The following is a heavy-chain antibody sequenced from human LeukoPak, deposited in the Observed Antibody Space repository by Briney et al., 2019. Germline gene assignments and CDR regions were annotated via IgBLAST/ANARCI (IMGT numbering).Heavy chain of an antibody. V-gene: IGHV1-69*01. Sequence: SVKVSCKASGGAFSIYAISWVRQAPGQGLEWMGGIIPIFGTANYAQKFQGRVTITADESTSTAYMELSSLRSEDTAVYYCAVYCSGGSCYSGTDSYFDYWGQGTLVTVSS. CDR3: AVYCSGGSCYSGTDSYFDY. CDR1: GGAFSIYA. J-gene: IGHJ4*02. D-gene: IGHD2-15*01. CDR2: IIPIFGTA.